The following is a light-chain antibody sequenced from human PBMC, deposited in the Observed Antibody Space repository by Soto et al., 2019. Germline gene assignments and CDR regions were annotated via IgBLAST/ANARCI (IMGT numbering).Light chain of an antibody. Sequence: IQLTQSPSSLSAAVGGRVTITCRARPAIASFLAWYQQKPGTAPKLLTYGASTLQIVVPPRFSGSRSGTDSTLTSASLQPEDFATYYCQQLKGSPWTCGQGTKVDIK. V-gene: IGKV1-9*01. CDR3: QQLKGSPWT. J-gene: IGKJ1*01. CDR1: PAIASF. CDR2: GAS.